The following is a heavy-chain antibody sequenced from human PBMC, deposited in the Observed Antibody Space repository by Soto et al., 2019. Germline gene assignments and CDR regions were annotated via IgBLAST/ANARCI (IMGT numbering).Heavy chain of an antibody. V-gene: IGHV3-43*01. Sequence: GGSLRLSCAASGFTFDDYTMHWVRQAPGKGLEWVSLISWDGGSTYYADSVKGRFTISRDNSKNSLYLQMNSLRTEDTALYYCAKGLTGTTRGHFDYWGQGTLVTVSS. CDR3: AKGLTGTTRGHFDY. D-gene: IGHD1-7*01. J-gene: IGHJ4*02. CDR2: ISWDGGST. CDR1: GFTFDDYT.